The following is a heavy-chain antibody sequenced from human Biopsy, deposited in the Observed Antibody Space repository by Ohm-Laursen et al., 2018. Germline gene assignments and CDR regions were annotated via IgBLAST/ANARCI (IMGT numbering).Heavy chain of an antibody. Sequence: SLRLSCSASGFTFSDFYMSWIRQAPGKGLEWISYISAAGHAMFYADSVRGRFTISRDNANNLLYLQMDSLRAEDTAVYYCARRRSIDYWGQGILVTVSS. V-gene: IGHV3-11*01. CDR1: GFTFSDFY. J-gene: IGHJ4*02. CDR2: ISAAGHAM. CDR3: ARRRSIDY.